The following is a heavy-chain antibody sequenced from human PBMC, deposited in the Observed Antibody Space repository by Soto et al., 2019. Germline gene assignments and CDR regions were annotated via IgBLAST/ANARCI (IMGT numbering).Heavy chain of an antibody. CDR3: GRQRLLWSGGLHSFDF. V-gene: IGHV4-59*08. J-gene: IGHJ3*01. Sequence: TLSLTCTVSGGSISSYYWSWIRQPPGKGLEWIGYIYYSGSTNYNPSLKSRVTITVDTSKNQFSLKLSSVTAADASVFYCGRQRLLWSGGLHSFDFWGQGTMV. D-gene: IGHD3-10*01. CDR1: GGSISSYY. CDR2: IYYSGST.